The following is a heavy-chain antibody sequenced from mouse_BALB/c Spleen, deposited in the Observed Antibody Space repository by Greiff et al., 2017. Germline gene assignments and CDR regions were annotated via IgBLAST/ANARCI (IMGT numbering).Heavy chain of an antibody. D-gene: IGHD4-1*01. Sequence: EVQLQQSGAELVKPGASVKLSCTASGSNIKDTYMHWVKQRPEQGLEWIGRIDPANGNTKYDPKFQGKATITADTSSNTAYLQLSSLTSEDAAVYYYARAGDWDEDAMDYWGQGTSVTVSS. CDR2: IDPANGNT. J-gene: IGHJ4*01. CDR3: ARAGDWDEDAMDY. CDR1: GSNIKDTY. V-gene: IGHV14-3*02.